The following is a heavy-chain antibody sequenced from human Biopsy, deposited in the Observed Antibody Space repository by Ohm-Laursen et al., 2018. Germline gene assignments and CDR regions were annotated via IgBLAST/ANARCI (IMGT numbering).Heavy chain of an antibody. V-gene: IGHV4-61*09. CDR3: ARGSNEYGGLYFPH. J-gene: IGHJ1*01. CDR2: ISHTGYT. D-gene: IGHD4-23*01. Sequence: PSQTLSLTCSVSGGSLSSSTYYWTWIRQPPGKGLEWIGHISHTGYTSYKSSLKSRVTISLDTSRKHFSLRLTSLAAADTAVYYCARGSNEYGGLYFPHWGQGTLVTVSS. CDR1: GGSLSSSTYY.